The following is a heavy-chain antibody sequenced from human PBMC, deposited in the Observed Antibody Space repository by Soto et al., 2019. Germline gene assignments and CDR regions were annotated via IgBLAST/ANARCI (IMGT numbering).Heavy chain of an antibody. D-gene: IGHD6-19*01. V-gene: IGHV6-1*01. CDR3: VRDAQAYSSGWYGGFDI. J-gene: IGHJ3*02. CDR2: TYYKSKWNN. CDR1: GDSVSSNSAA. Sequence: PSQTLSLTCAISGDSVSSNSAAWNWIRQSPSRGLEWLGRTYYKSKWNNDYALSVKSRITINPDTSKNQFSLQLNSVTPEDTAVYYCVRDAQAYSSGWYGGFDIWGQGTMVTVS.